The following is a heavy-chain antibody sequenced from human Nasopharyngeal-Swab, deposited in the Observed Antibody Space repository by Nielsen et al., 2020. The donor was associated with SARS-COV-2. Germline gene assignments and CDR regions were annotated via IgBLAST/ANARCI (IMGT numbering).Heavy chain of an antibody. D-gene: IGHD3-10*01. CDR2: INPSGGST. J-gene: IGHJ6*02. Sequence: WVRQAPGQGLEWVGIINPSGGSTSYAQKFQGRVTMTRDTSTSTVYMELSSLRPEDTAVYYCARGAYYGSGSYFHYYYGMDVWGQGTTVTVSS. CDR3: ARGAYYGSGSYFHYYYGMDV. V-gene: IGHV1-46*01.